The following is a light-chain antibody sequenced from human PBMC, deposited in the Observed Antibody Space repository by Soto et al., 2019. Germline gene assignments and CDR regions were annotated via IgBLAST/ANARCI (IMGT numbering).Light chain of an antibody. CDR2: DAS. J-gene: IGKJ1*01. V-gene: IGKV3-20*01. Sequence: EIVLTQSPGTLSLSPGERATLSCRASQSLSSTYLAWYQQKPGQAPRLLIYDASSRATGIPDRISGSGSGTDFTLTISRLEPEDFAVYYCQQYGGSSTFGQGTKVDIK. CDR3: QQYGGSST. CDR1: QSLSSTY.